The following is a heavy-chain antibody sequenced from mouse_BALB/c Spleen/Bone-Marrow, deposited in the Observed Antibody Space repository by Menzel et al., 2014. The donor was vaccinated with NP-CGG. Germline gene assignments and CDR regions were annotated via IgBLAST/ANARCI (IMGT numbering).Heavy chain of an antibody. J-gene: IGHJ2*01. CDR3: ARQGGYFDY. Sequence: EVMLVESEGDLVKPGGSLKLSCAASGFTFSTYGMSWVRQTPDKRLEWVATISSGGSYTYYPDSVKGRFTISRDNAKNTLYLQMSSLKSEDTAMYYCARQGGYFDYWGQGTTLTVSS. CDR1: GFTFSTYG. V-gene: IGHV5-6*01. CDR2: ISSGGSYT.